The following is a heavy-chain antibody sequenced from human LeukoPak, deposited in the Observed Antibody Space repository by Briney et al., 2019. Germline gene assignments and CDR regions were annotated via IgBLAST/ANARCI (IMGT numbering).Heavy chain of an antibody. Sequence: QSGGSLRLSCTASGFTFSDYYMSWFRQAPGKGLEWLSHISGSGRTIHYADSVKGRLTASRDTAKNSLYLQMNSLRAEDTAVYYCAKIQGYYFDYWGQGTLVTVSS. CDR3: AKIQGYYFDY. J-gene: IGHJ4*02. V-gene: IGHV3-11*01. CDR1: GFTFSDYY. CDR2: ISGSGRTI. D-gene: IGHD5-18*01.